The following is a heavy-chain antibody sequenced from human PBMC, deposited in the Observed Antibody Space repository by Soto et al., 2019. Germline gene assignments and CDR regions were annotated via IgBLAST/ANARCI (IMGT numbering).Heavy chain of an antibody. Sequence: GASVKVSCKASGGTFSSYAISWVRQAPGQGLEWMGGIIPIFGTANYAQKFQGRVTITADESTSTAYMELSSLRSEDTAVYYCASSPWLVGKSYFDYYYYGMDVWGQGTTVTVSS. CDR2: IIPIFGTA. CDR3: ASSPWLVGKSYFDYYYYGMDV. D-gene: IGHD6-19*01. J-gene: IGHJ6*02. V-gene: IGHV1-69*13. CDR1: GGTFSSYA.